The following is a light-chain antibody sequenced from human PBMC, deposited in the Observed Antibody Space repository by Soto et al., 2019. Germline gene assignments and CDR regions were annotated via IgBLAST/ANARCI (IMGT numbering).Light chain of an antibody. CDR2: ETS. CDR3: HQRQSWPRT. J-gene: IGKJ1*01. CDR1: QSVRDSH. V-gene: IGKV3D-20*02. Sequence: EIVLTQSPGTLSLSPGERATLSCRASQSVRDSHLAWYQQKPGQAPSLLIYETSSRATGIPDRFRGSGSGTEFALTISDVQPEDFALYYCHQRQSWPRTFGQGTKVDIK.